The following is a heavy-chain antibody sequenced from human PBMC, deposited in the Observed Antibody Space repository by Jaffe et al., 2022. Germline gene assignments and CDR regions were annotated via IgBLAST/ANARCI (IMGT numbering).Heavy chain of an antibody. J-gene: IGHJ4*02. D-gene: IGHD4-17*01. CDR1: GYSMSSGHY. Sequence: QVQLQESGPGLVKPSETLSLTCAVSGYSMSSGHYWAWIRQPPGKGLEWIGSISHGGSIYYNPSLKSRVTISVDTSKNHFSLRLSSVTAADTAMYYCARDHDSGDFAIDYWGQGTLVTVSS. CDR2: ISHGGSI. CDR3: ARDHDSGDFAIDY. V-gene: IGHV4-38-2*02.